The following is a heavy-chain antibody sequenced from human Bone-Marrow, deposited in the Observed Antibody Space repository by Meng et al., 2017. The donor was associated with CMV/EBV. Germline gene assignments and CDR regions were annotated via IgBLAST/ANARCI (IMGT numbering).Heavy chain of an antibody. V-gene: IGHV3-30*02. CDR3: AKDMRISSIAARSALDY. J-gene: IGHJ4*02. D-gene: IGHD6-6*01. CDR2: IRYDGSNK. CDR1: GFTFSSYG. Sequence: GGSLRLSCAASGFTFSSYGMHWVRQAPGKGLEWVAFIRYDGSNKYYADSVKGRFTISRDNSKNTLYLQMNSPRAEDTAVYYCAKDMRISSIAARSALDYWGQGTLVTVSS.